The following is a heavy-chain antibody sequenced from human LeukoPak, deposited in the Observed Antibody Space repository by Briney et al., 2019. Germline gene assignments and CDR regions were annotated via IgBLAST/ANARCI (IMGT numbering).Heavy chain of an antibody. D-gene: IGHD3-10*01. V-gene: IGHV3-30*02. J-gene: IGHJ4*02. CDR1: GFTFSSYA. Sequence: GGSLRLSCAASGFTFSSYAMHWVRQVPGNGLEWVAFIRYDGSNKYYADSVKGRFTISRDNSKNTLYLQMNSLRAEDTAVYYCATEPVLYGSQADDYWGQGTLVTVSS. CDR3: ATEPVLYGSQADDY. CDR2: IRYDGSNK.